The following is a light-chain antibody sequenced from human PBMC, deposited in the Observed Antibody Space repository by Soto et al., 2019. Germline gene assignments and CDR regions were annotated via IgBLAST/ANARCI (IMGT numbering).Light chain of an antibody. CDR2: KAS. J-gene: IGKJ1*01. Sequence: DIQMTQSPSTLSASVGDRVTITCRASQSISSWLAWYQQKPGKAPKLLIYKASGLESGVPSRFSGSGSGTDFTLTISSLQAEDFATYSCQQGYSTLWTFGQGTKV. CDR3: QQGYSTLWT. CDR1: QSISSW. V-gene: IGKV1-5*03.